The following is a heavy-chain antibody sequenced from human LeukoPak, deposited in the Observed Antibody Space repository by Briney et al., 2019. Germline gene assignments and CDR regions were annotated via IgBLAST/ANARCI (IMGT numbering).Heavy chain of an antibody. J-gene: IGHJ3*02. CDR3: ARDLRFLEWLPNYDAFDI. D-gene: IGHD3-3*01. CDR2: IYHSGST. V-gene: IGHV4-38-2*02. Sequence: SETLSLTCTVSGGSISSYYWSWIRQPPGKGLEWIGSIYHSGSTYYNPSLKSRVTISVDTSKNQFSLKLSSVTAADTAVYYCARDLRFLEWLPNYDAFDIWGQGTMVTVSS. CDR1: GGSISSYY.